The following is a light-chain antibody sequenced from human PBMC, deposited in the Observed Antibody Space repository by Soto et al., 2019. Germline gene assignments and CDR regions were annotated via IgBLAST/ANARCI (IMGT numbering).Light chain of an antibody. CDR3: QHYNNWPYT. V-gene: IGKV3-15*01. CDR1: QSVSSN. J-gene: IGKJ2*01. Sequence: EIVMTQSPATLSVSPGERATLSCRASQSVSSNLAWYQQKPGQAPRLLIYGASTRATDLPGRFSGSGSGTEVTLTISSLQPEDFAVYYCQHYNNWPYTFGLGTKLEIK. CDR2: GAS.